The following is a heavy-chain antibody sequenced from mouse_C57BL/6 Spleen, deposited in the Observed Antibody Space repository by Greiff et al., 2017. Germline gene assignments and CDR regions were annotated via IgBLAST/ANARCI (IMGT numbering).Heavy chain of an antibody. D-gene: IGHD2-4*01. J-gene: IGHJ4*01. Sequence: EVMLVESGGGLVKPGGSLKLSCAASGFTFSSYAMSWVRQTPEKRLEWVATISDGGSYTYYPDNVKGRFTISRDNAKNNLYLQMSHMKSEDTAMYYCARGEYYEDYAMDYWGQGTSVTVSS. CDR1: GFTFSSYA. CDR3: ARGEYYEDYAMDY. CDR2: ISDGGSYT. V-gene: IGHV5-4*03.